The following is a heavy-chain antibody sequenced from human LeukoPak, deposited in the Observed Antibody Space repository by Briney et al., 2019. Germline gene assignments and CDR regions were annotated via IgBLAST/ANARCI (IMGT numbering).Heavy chain of an antibody. V-gene: IGHV1-2*02. CDR2: INPNSGGT. D-gene: IGHD1-1*01. CDR3: ARGYPTTAPFAFDI. CDR1: GYTFTGYY. Sequence: GESLKISCKASGYTFTGYYMHWVRQAPGQGLEWMGWINPNSGGTNYAPKFQGRVTMTRDTSISTAYMELSRLRSDDTAVYYCARGYPTTAPFAFDIWGQGTMVTVSS. J-gene: IGHJ3*02.